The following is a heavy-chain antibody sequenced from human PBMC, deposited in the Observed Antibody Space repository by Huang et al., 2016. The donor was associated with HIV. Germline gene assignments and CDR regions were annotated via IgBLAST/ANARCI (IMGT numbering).Heavy chain of an antibody. D-gene: IGHD3-22*01. Sequence: EVQLVQSGGVVIQPGGSLRLSCAASGFTFKDYHMHWVRQAPGKGLEGVSLISGDGGTTKDGDAVKGRVTISRDNSKDSLYLQMNSLKTEDTALYYCTGIFYDSTGYYYHYWGQGTLVTVSS. CDR3: TGIFYDSTGYYYHY. CDR2: ISGDGGTT. CDR1: GFTFKDYH. J-gene: IGHJ4*02. V-gene: IGHV3-43*01.